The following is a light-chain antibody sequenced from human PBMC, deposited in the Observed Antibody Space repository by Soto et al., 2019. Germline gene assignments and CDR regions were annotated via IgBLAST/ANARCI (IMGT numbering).Light chain of an antibody. J-gene: IGKJ4*01. CDR3: QQRTNWRST. CDR2: YAS. V-gene: IGKV3-11*01. Sequence: ILLTQSPATLSLSPGETATLSCRASQSVDKYLAWYQQKPGQAPRLLIYYASNRATGIPDRFSGSGSGTDFTLTISSLEPEDFAVYFCQQRTNWRSTFGGGTKVEIK. CDR1: QSVDKY.